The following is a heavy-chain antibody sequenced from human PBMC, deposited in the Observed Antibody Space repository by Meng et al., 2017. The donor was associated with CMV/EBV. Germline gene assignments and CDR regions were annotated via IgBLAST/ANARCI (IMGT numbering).Heavy chain of an antibody. D-gene: IGHD3-22*01. Sequence: GGSLRLSCAASGFTFSSYAMHWVRQAPGKGLEWVAVISYDGSNKYYADSVKGRFTISRDNSKNTLYLQMNSLRAEDTALYYCAKDIANYYDSSGDLDYWGQGTLVTVSS. CDR2: ISYDGSNK. CDR1: GFTFSSYA. J-gene: IGHJ4*02. V-gene: IGHV3-30*04. CDR3: AKDIANYYDSSGDLDY.